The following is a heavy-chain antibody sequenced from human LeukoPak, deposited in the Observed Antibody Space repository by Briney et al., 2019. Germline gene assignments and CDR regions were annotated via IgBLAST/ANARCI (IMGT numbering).Heavy chain of an antibody. D-gene: IGHD6-6*01. Sequence: SETLSLTCAVYGGSFSGYYWSWIRQPPGKGLEWIGEINHSGSTNYNPSLKSRVTISVDTSKNQFSLKLSSVTAADTAVYYCARLSIAAPAYYYYYMDVWGKGTTVTVSS. CDR2: INHSGST. CDR3: ARLSIAAPAYYYYYMDV. CDR1: GGSFSGYY. J-gene: IGHJ6*03. V-gene: IGHV4-34*01.